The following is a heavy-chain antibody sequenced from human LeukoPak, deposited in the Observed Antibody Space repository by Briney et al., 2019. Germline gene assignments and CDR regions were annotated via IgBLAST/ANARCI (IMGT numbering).Heavy chain of an antibody. CDR1: GYSFTSYW. Sequence: GESLKISCKGSGYSFTSYWIGWVRQMPGKGLEWMGIIYPGDSDTRYSPSFQGQVTISADKSISTAYLQWSSLKASDTAMYYCAIAYCGGDCYSGYGAFDIWGQGTMVTVSS. J-gene: IGHJ3*02. CDR2: IYPGDSDT. V-gene: IGHV5-51*01. D-gene: IGHD2-21*02. CDR3: AIAYCGGDCYSGYGAFDI.